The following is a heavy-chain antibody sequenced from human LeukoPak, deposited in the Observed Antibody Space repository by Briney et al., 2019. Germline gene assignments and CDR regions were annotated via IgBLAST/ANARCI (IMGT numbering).Heavy chain of an antibody. CDR1: GYTFTGYG. CDR3: ARDIAYYDILTGPPSVDFDY. J-gene: IGHJ4*02. D-gene: IGHD3-9*01. CDR2: ISAYNGNT. Sequence: GASVKVSCKASGYTFTGYGISWVRQAPGQGLEWMGWISAYNGNTNYAQKLQGRVTMTTDTSTSTAYMELRSLRSDDTAVYYCARDIAYYDILTGPPSVDFDYWGQGTLVTVSS. V-gene: IGHV1-18*01.